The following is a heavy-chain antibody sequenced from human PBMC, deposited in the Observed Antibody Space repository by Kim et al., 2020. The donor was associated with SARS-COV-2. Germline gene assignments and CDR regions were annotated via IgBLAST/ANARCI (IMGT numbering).Heavy chain of an antibody. Sequence: SETLSLTCTVSGGSISSGGYYWSWIRQHPGKGLEWIGYIYYSGSTYYNPSLKSRVTISVDTSKNQFSLKLSSVTAADTAVYYCARGEATMVRGVISFDYWGQGTLVTVSS. CDR1: GGSISSGGYY. CDR3: ARGEATMVRGVISFDY. D-gene: IGHD3-10*01. CDR2: IYYSGST. J-gene: IGHJ4*02. V-gene: IGHV4-31*03.